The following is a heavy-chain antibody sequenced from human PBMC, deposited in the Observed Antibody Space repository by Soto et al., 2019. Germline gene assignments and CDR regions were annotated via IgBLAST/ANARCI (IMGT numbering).Heavy chain of an antibody. J-gene: IGHJ3*02. V-gene: IGHV4-61*01. CDR1: GGSASSGSYY. Sequence: PSETLSLTCTVSGGSASSGSYYWSWIRQPPGKGLEWIGYIYYSGSTNYNPSLKSRVTISVDTSKNQFSLKLSSVTAADTAVYYCARVDFTVGAFDIWGQGTMVTVSS. D-gene: IGHD4-4*01. CDR2: IYYSGST. CDR3: ARVDFTVGAFDI.